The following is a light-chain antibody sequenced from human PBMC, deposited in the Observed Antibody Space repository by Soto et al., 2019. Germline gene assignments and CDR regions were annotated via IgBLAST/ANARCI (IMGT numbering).Light chain of an antibody. V-gene: IGKV1-27*01. Sequence: DIQMTQSPSSLSASVGDRVTITCRASQAISNYLAWYQQRPGQPPRLMIYDASTLQSGVPSRFSGSRSGTDFTLTITNLQPEDVATYYWQRYNNVPRTFGQGTKVQIK. CDR2: DAS. CDR3: QRYNNVPRT. CDR1: QAISNY. J-gene: IGKJ1*01.